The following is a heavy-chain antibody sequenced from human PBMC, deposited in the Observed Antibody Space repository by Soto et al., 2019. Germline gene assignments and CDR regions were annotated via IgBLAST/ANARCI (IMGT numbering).Heavy chain of an antibody. CDR3: ARVTSMVRGVIDNWFDP. D-gene: IGHD3-10*01. J-gene: IGHJ5*02. V-gene: IGHV1-69*01. CDR2: IIPMYGPA. CDR1: GGTFSSYA. Sequence: QVPLVQSGAEVKKPGSSVTVSCKASGGTFSSYAIHWVRQAPGQGLEWMGGIIPMYGPAKYAQRFQGRVTITADESTPTVYMELTSLTSQATAVYYCARVTSMVRGVIDNWFDPWGHGTRVTVSS.